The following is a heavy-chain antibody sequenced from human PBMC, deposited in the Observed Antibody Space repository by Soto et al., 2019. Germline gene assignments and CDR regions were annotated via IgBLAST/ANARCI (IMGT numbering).Heavy chain of an antibody. CDR2: ISGTGGGT. CDR3: AKRDFYGSGISNYYCMDV. D-gene: IGHD3-10*01. Sequence: EVHLLESGGGLVQPGGSLRLSCAASGFTFSNYAMNWVRQAPGKGLEWVSVISGTGGGTNNADSAKGRFTTSRDNSKNTLYLQMNSLRAEDTAVYYCAKRDFYGSGISNYYCMDVWGQGTAVTGSS. V-gene: IGHV3-23*01. J-gene: IGHJ6*02. CDR1: GFTFSNYA.